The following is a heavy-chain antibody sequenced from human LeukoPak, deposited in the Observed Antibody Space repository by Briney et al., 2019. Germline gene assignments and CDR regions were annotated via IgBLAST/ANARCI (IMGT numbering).Heavy chain of an antibody. V-gene: IGHV3-74*01. CDR2: IKSDGST. Sequence: GGSLRLSCAASGFTFSSYWMHWVRPAPGKGLVWVSRIKSDGSTNYADSVKGRFTISRDNAKNTQSLQMNSLRAEDTGVYYCARAPSEIGGYYPEYFRHWGQGTLVTVSS. D-gene: IGHD3-22*01. CDR1: GFTFSSYW. J-gene: IGHJ1*01. CDR3: ARAPSEIGGYYPEYFRH.